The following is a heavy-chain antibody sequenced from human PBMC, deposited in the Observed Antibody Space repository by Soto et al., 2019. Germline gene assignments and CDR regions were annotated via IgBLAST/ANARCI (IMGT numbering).Heavy chain of an antibody. CDR3: ARYQGSVDPDRAFDI. CDR1: GYTFTSYG. CDR2: ISAYNGNT. V-gene: IGHV1-18*01. J-gene: IGHJ3*02. Sequence: ASVKVSCKDSGYTFTSYGISWVRQAPGQGLEWMGWISAYNGNTNYAQKLQGRVTMNTDTSTSSAYMELRSLRSDDTAVYYCARYQGSVDPDRAFDIWGQGTMVTVSS. D-gene: IGHD6-19*01.